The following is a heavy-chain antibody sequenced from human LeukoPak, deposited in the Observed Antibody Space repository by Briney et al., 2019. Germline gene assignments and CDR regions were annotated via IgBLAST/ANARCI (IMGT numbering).Heavy chain of an antibody. Sequence: GGSLRLSCAASGFTFSSFAMSWVRQAPGRGLEWVSSISGSGASTYYADSVKGRFTISIDNSRNTLYLQMSSLRAEDTAVYYCAKSHSVAVAGTYSTYYFDSWGQGTLVTVSS. CDR1: GFTFSSFA. CDR2: ISGSGAST. J-gene: IGHJ4*02. D-gene: IGHD6-19*01. V-gene: IGHV3-23*01. CDR3: AKSHSVAVAGTYSTYYFDS.